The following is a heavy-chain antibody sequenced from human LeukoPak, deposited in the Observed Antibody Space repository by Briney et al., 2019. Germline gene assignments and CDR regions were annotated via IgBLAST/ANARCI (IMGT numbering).Heavy chain of an antibody. CDR2: IWDDGSNK. J-gene: IGHJ3*02. D-gene: IGHD1-26*01. CDR1: GXTFSSYG. CDR3: ARGIVGATLPDAFDI. V-gene: IGHV3-33*01. Sequence: GGSLRLSCAASGXTFSSYGMHWVRQAPGKGLEWVAVIWDDGSNKYYADSVKGRFTISRDNSKNKLYLQMNSMRAEDTAVYYCARGIVGATLPDAFDIWGQGTMVTVSS.